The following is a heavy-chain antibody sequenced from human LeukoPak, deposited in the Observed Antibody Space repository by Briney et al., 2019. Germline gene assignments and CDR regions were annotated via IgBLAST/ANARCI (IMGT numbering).Heavy chain of an antibody. J-gene: IGHJ4*02. CDR1: GFAVSSNY. D-gene: IGHD3-22*01. V-gene: IGHV3-53*01. CDR2: IYSGGNT. CDR3: AREYYYDSSGPFDY. Sequence: GGSLRLSYAASGFAVSSNYMNWVRQAPGRGLEWVSVIYSGGNTYYADSVKGRFTISRDTSKNTVSLQMNSLRAEDTAVYYCAREYYYDSSGPFDYWGQGTLVTVSS.